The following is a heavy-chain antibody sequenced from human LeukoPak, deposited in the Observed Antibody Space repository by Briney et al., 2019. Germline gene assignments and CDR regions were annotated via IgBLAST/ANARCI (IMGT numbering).Heavy chain of an antibody. Sequence: GSLRLSCAASGFTFSSYAMSWVRQAPGKGLEWVSAISGSGGSTYYADSVKGRFTISRDNSKNTLYLQMNSLRAEDTAVYYCARVVRRLSLDYYYMDVWGKGTTVTVSS. CDR3: ARVVRRLSLDYYYMDV. V-gene: IGHV3-23*01. J-gene: IGHJ6*03. CDR2: ISGSGGST. CDR1: GFTFSSYA. D-gene: IGHD3-10*01.